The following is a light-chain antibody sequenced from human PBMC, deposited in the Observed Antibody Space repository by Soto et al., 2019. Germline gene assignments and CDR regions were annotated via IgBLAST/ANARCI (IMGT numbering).Light chain of an antibody. CDR3: QQYNNWPPAYT. CDR2: GAS. J-gene: IGKJ2*01. V-gene: IGKV3-15*01. Sequence: EIVMTQSPATLSVSPGERVTLSCRASQSVSSNLAWYQQKPGQAPRLLIYGASTRATGIPARFSASGSGTEFTLTISSLQSEDFAVYYCQQYNNWPPAYTFGQGTKLEIK. CDR1: QSVSSN.